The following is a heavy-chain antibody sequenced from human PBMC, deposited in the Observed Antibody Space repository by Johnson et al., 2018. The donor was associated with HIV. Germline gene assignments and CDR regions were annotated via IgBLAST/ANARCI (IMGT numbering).Heavy chain of an antibody. D-gene: IGHD3/OR15-3a*01. Sequence: QMQLVESGGGVVQPGGSLRLSCAASGFTFSSYGMHWVRRTPGKGLEWVAFIRYDGSDKSYADSVKGRFTISRDNSKNTLYLQMNSLRAEDTAVYYCARDAKSSTWSPDCTDAFDVWGQGTMVTVSS. CDR2: IRYDGSDK. CDR1: GFTFSSYG. J-gene: IGHJ3*01. V-gene: IGHV3-30*02. CDR3: ARDAKSSTWSPDCTDAFDV.